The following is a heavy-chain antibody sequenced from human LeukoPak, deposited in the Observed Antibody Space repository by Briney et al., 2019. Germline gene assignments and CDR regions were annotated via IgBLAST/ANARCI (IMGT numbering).Heavy chain of an antibody. CDR1: GFTFSSNW. CDR2: INSDGSET. D-gene: IGHD4-23*01. Sequence: PGGSLRLSCVASGFTFSSNWMHWVRQGPGKGLVWVSRINSDGSETSHADSVKGRFTISRDNAKNTLYLQMNSLRAADTAVYYCARAAWPPPTVVTPYGMDVWGQGTMVTVSS. V-gene: IGHV3-74*01. J-gene: IGHJ6*02. CDR3: ARAAWPPPTVVTPYGMDV.